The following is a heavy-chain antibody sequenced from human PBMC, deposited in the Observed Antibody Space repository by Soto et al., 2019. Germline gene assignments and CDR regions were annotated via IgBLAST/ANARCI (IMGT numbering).Heavy chain of an antibody. CDR1: GGSISSGGYY. CDR3: ARSPEATVTAFDY. V-gene: IGHV4-31*03. D-gene: IGHD4-17*01. Sequence: QVQLQESGPGLVKPSQTLSLTCTVSGGSISSGGYYWSWIRQHPGKGLEWIGYIYYSGSTYYNPARKSRVPXPXAXXKNQFSLKLGSGPAADTAVYYCARSPEATVTAFDYWSQGTLVTVSS. CDR2: IYYSGST. J-gene: IGHJ4*02.